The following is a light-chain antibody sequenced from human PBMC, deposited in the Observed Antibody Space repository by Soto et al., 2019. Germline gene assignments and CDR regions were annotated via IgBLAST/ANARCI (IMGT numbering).Light chain of an antibody. J-gene: IGKJ1*01. CDR2: GAS. CDR3: QQYNNWPPT. V-gene: IGKV3-15*01. Sequence: EIVMTQSPATLSVSPGERATLSCRASQSVTTNLAWYQQEPGQAPRPLIYGASTRATGIPARFSGSASGTEFTLTISGLQSEDFEVYYCQQYNNWPPTFGQGTNVDIK. CDR1: QSVTTN.